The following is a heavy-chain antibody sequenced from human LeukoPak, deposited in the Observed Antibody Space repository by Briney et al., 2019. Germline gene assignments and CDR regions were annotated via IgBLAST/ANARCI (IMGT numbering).Heavy chain of an antibody. Sequence: PSQTLSLTCTVSGGSISSGGYYWSWIRQHPGKGLEWIGYIYYSGSTYYNPSLKSRVTISVDTSKNQFSPKLSSVTAADTAVYYCASSIVVVPAAQTDAFDIWGQGTMVTVSS. CDR3: ASSIVVVPAAQTDAFDI. D-gene: IGHD2-2*01. CDR1: GGSISSGGYY. J-gene: IGHJ3*02. V-gene: IGHV4-31*03. CDR2: IYYSGST.